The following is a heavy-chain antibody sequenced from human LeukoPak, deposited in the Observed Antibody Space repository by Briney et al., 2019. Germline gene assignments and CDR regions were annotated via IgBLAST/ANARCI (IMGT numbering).Heavy chain of an antibody. V-gene: IGHV4-34*01. Sequence: PSETLSLTCAVYGGSFSGYYWSWIRQPPGKGLEWIGEIIHSGSTNYNPSLKSRVTISVDTSKNQFSLKLSSVTAADTAVYYCARGTGVRKSIDYWGQGTLVTVSS. CDR1: GGSFSGYY. CDR2: IIHSGST. J-gene: IGHJ4*02. D-gene: IGHD3-10*01. CDR3: ARGTGVRKSIDY.